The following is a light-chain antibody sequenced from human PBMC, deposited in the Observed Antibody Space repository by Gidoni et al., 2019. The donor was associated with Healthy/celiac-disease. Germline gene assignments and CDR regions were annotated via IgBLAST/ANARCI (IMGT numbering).Light chain of an antibody. CDR1: SSNIGSNT. V-gene: IGLV1-44*01. J-gene: IGLJ2*01. CDR2: STN. CDR3: AACDDSLNGHVV. Sequence: QSVLTQPPSASGTPGQRVTISCSGSSSNIGSNTVNWYQQLPGTAPKLLIYSTNQRPSGVPDRFSGSKSGTSASLAISVLQSEDEADYYCAACDDSLNGHVVFGGGTKLTVL.